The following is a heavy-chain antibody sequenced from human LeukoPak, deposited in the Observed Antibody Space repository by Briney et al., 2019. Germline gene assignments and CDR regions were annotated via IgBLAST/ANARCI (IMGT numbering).Heavy chain of an antibody. V-gene: IGHV1-3*01. Sequence: GASVTVSCKASGYTFTGYAMNWVRQAPGQRLEWMGWINAGNGNTKYSQKFQGRVTITRDTSASTAYMELSSLRSEDTAVYYCARVSGVPGRSGYYDYWGQGTLVTVSS. CDR2: INAGNGNT. D-gene: IGHD3-22*01. CDR3: ARVSGVPGRSGYYDY. CDR1: GYTFTGYA. J-gene: IGHJ4*02.